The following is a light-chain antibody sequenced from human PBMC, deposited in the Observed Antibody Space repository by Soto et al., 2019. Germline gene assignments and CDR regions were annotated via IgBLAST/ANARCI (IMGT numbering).Light chain of an antibody. Sequence: EIVLTQSPGTLSLSGGERATLSCRASQSVSSSYLAWYQQKPGQPPRLLIFDASNRATGIPDRFSGSGSGTDFTLTISSLEPEDFAVYYCQHYGRSPPSWTFGQGTKVEIQ. CDR1: QSVSSSY. CDR2: DAS. V-gene: IGKV3-20*01. CDR3: QHYGRSPPSWT. J-gene: IGKJ1*01.